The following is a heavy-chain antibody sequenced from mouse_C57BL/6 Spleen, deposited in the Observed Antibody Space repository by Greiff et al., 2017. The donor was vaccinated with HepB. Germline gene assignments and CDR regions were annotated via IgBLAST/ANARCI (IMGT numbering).Heavy chain of an antibody. J-gene: IGHJ2*01. D-gene: IGHD1-1*01. V-gene: IGHV1-72*01. CDR1: GYTFTSYW. Sequence: QVQLQQPGAELVKPGASVKLSCKASGYTFTSYWMHWVKQRPGRGLEWIGRIDPNSGGTKYNEKFKSKASLTVDKPSSTAYMQLSSLTSEDSAVYYCAREEGDYYGGDYIDYWGQGTTLTVSS. CDR3: AREEGDYYGGDYIDY. CDR2: IDPNSGGT.